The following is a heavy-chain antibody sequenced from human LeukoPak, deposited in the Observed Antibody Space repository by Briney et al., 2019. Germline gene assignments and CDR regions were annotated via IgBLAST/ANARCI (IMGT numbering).Heavy chain of an antibody. D-gene: IGHD7-27*01. J-gene: IGHJ1*01. CDR3: AKDRLSVGHALGYFQH. V-gene: IGHV3-23*01. Sequence: GGSLRLSCAASGFTFSSFAMSWVRQAPGKGLEWVSAISGSGDSTYYADSVKGRFTISRDNSKNTLYLQMNSLRAEDTAVYYCAKDRLSVGHALGYFQHWGQGTLVTVSS. CDR1: GFTFSSFA. CDR2: ISGSGDST.